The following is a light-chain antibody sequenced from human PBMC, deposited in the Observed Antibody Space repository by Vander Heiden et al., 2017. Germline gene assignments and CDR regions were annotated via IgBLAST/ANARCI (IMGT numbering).Light chain of an antibody. CDR1: SSDVGFYNY. CDR3: CSYAGSYTVV. CDR2: DVT. V-gene: IGLV2-11*01. Sequence: QSALTQPRSVSGSPGQSVTISCTGTSSDVGFYNYVSWYQQHPGKAPKLMIYDVTKRPSWVPDRFSGSKSGNTASLTISGLQTEDEADYYCCSYAGSYTVVFGGGTKLTVL. J-gene: IGLJ3*02.